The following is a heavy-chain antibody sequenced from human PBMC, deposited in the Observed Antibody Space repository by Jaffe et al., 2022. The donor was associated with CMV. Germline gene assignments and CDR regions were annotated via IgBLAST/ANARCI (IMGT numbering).Heavy chain of an antibody. J-gene: IGHJ6*02. D-gene: IGHD6-13*01. CDR1: GFTVSSNY. CDR2: IYSGGST. Sequence: EVQLVESGGGLIQPGGSLRLSCAASGFTVSSNYMSWVRQAPGKGLEWVSVIYSGGSTYYADSVKGRFTISRDNSKNTLYLQMNSLRAEDTAVYYCARNVMVSSSWYKVQNNYYGMDVWGQGTTVTVSS. V-gene: IGHV3-53*01. CDR3: ARNVMVSSSWYKVQNNYYGMDV.